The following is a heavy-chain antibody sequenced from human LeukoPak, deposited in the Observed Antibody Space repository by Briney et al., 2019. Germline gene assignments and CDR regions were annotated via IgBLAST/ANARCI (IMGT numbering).Heavy chain of an antibody. D-gene: IGHD6-19*01. V-gene: IGHV3-30*18. Sequence: PGGSLRLSCAASGFTFSSYGMHWVRQAPGKGLEWVAVISYDGSNKYYADSVKGRFTISRDNSKNTLYLQMNSLRAEDTAVYYCAKAPSGRSSDWSYFGYWGQGTLITVSS. J-gene: IGHJ4*02. CDR1: GFTFSSYG. CDR3: AKAPSGRSSDWSYFGY. CDR2: ISYDGSNK.